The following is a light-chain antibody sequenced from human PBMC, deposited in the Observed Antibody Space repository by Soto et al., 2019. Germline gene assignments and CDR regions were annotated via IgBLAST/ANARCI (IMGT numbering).Light chain of an antibody. CDR3: QQYDSSRT. CDR1: QSISSSF. CDR2: GVS. J-gene: IGKJ1*01. Sequence: EIVLTQSPGTLSLSPGERATLSCRASQSISSSFLAWYQQKPGQAPRLLIYGVSRRATGIPDRFSGSGSGKDFTLTISRLEPEDFAVYYCQQYDSSRTFGQGTKV. V-gene: IGKV3-20*01.